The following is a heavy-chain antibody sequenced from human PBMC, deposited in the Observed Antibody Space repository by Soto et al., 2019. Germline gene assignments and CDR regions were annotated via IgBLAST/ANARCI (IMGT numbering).Heavy chain of an antibody. D-gene: IGHD6-19*01. CDR3: ARGVARGWYDY. Sequence: GGSLRLSCAASGFTFSSYAMHWVRQAPGKGLEYVSAISSNGGSTYYANSVKGRFTISRDNSKNTLYLQMGSLRAEDMAVYYCARGVARGWYDYWGQGTLVTVSS. J-gene: IGHJ4*02. CDR2: ISSNGGST. V-gene: IGHV3-64*01. CDR1: GFTFSSYA.